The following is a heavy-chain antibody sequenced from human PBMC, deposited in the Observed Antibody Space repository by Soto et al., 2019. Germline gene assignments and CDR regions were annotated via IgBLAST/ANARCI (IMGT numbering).Heavy chain of an antibody. CDR1: GFTLTNYA. CDR3: ARDRYSSSTLFDY. Sequence: QVQLVESGGGVDQPGRSLRLSCAASGFTLTNYAMHWVRQAPGKGLEWLAVISDDGDKKYYADSVKGRFTISRDNSNKTLYLQMNSLRPEDTAVYYCARDRYSSSTLFDYWGQGTLVTVSS. J-gene: IGHJ4*02. CDR2: ISDDGDKK. V-gene: IGHV3-30-3*01. D-gene: IGHD6-6*01.